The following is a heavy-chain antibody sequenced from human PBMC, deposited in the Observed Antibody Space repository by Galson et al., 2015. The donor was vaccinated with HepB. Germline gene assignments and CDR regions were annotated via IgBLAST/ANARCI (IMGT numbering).Heavy chain of an antibody. CDR2: ISSSSSTI. CDR3: ARGERVMVQGMESDTDWFDP. CDR1: GFTFSSYS. J-gene: IGHJ5*02. V-gene: IGHV3-48*01. Sequence: SLRLSCAASGFTFSSYSMNWVRQAPGKGLEWVSYISSSSSTIYYADSVKGRFTISRDNAKNSLYLQMNSLRAEDTAVYYCARGERVMVQGMESDTDWFDPWCQGTLVTVSS. D-gene: IGHD3-10*01.